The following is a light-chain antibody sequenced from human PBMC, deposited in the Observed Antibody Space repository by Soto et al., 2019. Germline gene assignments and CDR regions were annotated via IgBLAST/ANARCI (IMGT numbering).Light chain of an antibody. V-gene: IGLV2-14*01. CDR3: SSYTSSSLV. J-gene: IGLJ2*01. Sequence: QPVLTQPASVSGSPGQSITISCTGTSSDVGGYNYVSWYRQHPGKAPKLMIYDVSNRPSGVSNRFSGSKSGNTAYLTISGLHAEDEADYYCSSYTSSSLVFGGGTQLTVL. CDR2: DVS. CDR1: SSDVGGYNY.